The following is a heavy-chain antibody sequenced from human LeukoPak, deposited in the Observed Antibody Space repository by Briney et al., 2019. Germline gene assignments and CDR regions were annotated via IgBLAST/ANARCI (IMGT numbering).Heavy chain of an antibody. Sequence: ASVKVSCTASGYIFTSYGISWVRQAPGQGLEWMGWISVYNGNTNYPQRLQGRVTMTTDTSTTTAYMEPRSLRSDDTAVYYCARDINGYYYDSHGYYPTDLWGQGILVTVSS. J-gene: IGHJ5*02. V-gene: IGHV1-18*01. CDR2: ISVYNGNT. CDR3: ARDINGYYYDSHGYYPTDL. CDR1: GYIFTSYG. D-gene: IGHD3-22*01.